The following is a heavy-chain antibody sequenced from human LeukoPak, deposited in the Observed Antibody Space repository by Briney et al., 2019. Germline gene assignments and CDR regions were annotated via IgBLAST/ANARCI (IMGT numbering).Heavy chain of an antibody. J-gene: IGHJ5*02. D-gene: IGHD2-2*01. CDR1: GFTFDDYA. CDR2: IGWNSGGI. Sequence: PGRSLRLSCAASGFTFDDYAMHWVRQAPGKGLEWVSGIGWNSGGIVYADSVKGRFTISRDNAKNSLYLQMNSLRAEDTAVYYCARGYCSSTSCYFLPWGQGTLVTVSS. CDR3: ARGYCSSTSCYFLP. V-gene: IGHV3-9*01.